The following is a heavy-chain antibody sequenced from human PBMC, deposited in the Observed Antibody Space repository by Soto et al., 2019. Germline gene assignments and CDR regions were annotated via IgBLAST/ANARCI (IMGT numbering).Heavy chain of an antibody. J-gene: IGHJ5*02. CDR3: ARRGGSSYTGEFDP. CDR2: IYHSGST. CDR1: GGSISSGGYS. V-gene: IGHV4-30-2*01. Sequence: ASETLSLTCAVSGGSISSGGYSWSWIRQPPGKGLEWIGYIYHSGSTYYNPSLKSRVTISVDRSKNQFSLKLSSVTAADTAVYYCARRGGSSYTGEFDPWGQGTLVTVSS. D-gene: IGHD2-15*01.